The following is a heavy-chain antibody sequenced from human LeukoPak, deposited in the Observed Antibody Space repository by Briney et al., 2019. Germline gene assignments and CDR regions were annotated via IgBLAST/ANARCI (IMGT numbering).Heavy chain of an antibody. CDR1: GFTFSSFA. D-gene: IGHD3-16*01. Sequence: QPGRSLRLSCAASGFTFSSFAMHWVRQAPGKRLEWVTVISIDGTREHYADSVKGRFTISRDNSKSTLYLQMDSLRAEDTAVYYCAKEGEGDSWDSLDYWGQGTLVTVTS. J-gene: IGHJ4*02. CDR2: ISIDGTRE. CDR3: AKEGEGDSWDSLDY. V-gene: IGHV3-30*04.